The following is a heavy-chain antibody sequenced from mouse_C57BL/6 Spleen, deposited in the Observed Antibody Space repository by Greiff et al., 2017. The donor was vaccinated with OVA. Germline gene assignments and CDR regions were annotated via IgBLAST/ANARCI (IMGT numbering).Heavy chain of an antibody. J-gene: IGHJ4*01. Sequence: VKLQESGPGLVQPSQSLSITCTVSGFSLTSYGVHWVRQSPGKGLEWLGVIWSGGSTDYNAAFISRLSISKDNSKSQVFFKMNSLQADDTAIYYCARNRDYSNHYYAMDYWGQGTSVTVSS. CDR1: GFSLTSYG. CDR2: IWSGGST. CDR3: ARNRDYSNHYYAMDY. D-gene: IGHD2-5*01. V-gene: IGHV2-2*01.